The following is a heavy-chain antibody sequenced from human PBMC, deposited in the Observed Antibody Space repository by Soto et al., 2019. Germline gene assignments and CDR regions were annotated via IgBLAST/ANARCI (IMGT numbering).Heavy chain of an antibody. Sequence: QVQLVESGGGVVQPGRSLRLSCAASGFTFSSYGMHWVRQAPGKGLEWVAVISYDGSNTYYADSVKGRFTISRDTSKHTLYLQMHSLRAEDTAVYYCAKAGSSWSVYYYGMDVWGQGTTVTVSS. J-gene: IGHJ6*02. CDR3: AKAGSSWSVYYYGMDV. V-gene: IGHV3-30*18. D-gene: IGHD6-13*01. CDR2: ISYDGSNT. CDR1: GFTFSSYG.